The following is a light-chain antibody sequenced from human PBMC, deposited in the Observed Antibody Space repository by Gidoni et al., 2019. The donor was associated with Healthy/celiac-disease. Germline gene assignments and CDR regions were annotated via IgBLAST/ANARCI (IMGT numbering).Light chain of an antibody. CDR1: QDISNY. Sequence: DIQMPQSPSSLSASVGDRVTITCQASQDISNYLNWYQQKPGKAPKLLIYDASNLETGVPSRFSGSGSGTDFTFTISSRQPEDIATHYCQQYDKLPYTLGQGTKLEIK. J-gene: IGKJ2*01. CDR3: QQYDKLPYT. V-gene: IGKV1-33*01. CDR2: DAS.